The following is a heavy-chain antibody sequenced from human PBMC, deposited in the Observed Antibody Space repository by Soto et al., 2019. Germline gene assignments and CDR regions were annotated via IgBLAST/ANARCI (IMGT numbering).Heavy chain of an antibody. J-gene: IGHJ6*03. CDR3: TTLYIKVVPAATPYYYYMDV. D-gene: IGHD2-2*02. CDR2: IKSKTDGGTT. Sequence: GGSLRLSCAASGFTFSNAWMSWVRQAPGKGLEWVGRIKSKTDGGTTDYAAPVKGRFTISRDDSKNTLYLQMNSLKTEDTAVYYCTTLYIKVVPAATPYYYYMDVWGKGTTVTVSS. CDR1: GFTFSNAW. V-gene: IGHV3-15*01.